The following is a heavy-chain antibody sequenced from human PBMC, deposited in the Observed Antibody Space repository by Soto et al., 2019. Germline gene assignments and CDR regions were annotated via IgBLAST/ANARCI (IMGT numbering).Heavy chain of an antibody. V-gene: IGHV4-4*02. J-gene: IGHJ4*02. CDR2: IYHTGST. Sequence: QVQLQESGPGLVKPSGTLSLTCAVSGGSVSSNHWWSWVRQPPGKGLECIGQIYHTGSTSYNPSLKSRVSTSIDMSKNQFSLRLNSVTAADTAVYYCARGFPPSSDDYWGQGTLVTVSS. CDR3: ARGFPPSSDDY. CDR1: GGSVSSNHW.